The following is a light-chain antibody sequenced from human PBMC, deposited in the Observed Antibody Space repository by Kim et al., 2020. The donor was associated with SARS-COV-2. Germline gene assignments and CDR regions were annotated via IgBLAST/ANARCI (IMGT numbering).Light chain of an antibody. V-gene: IGLV1-44*01. CDR1: SSNIGSNT. J-gene: IGLJ2*01. CDR3: AAWDDSLNGHVT. CDR2: KND. Sequence: QRVSISCSGSSSNIGSNTVDWYQQLPGTAPKLLIYKNDHRPSGVPDRFFGSKSGTSASLAISGLQSEDEADYYCAAWDDSLNGHVTFGGGTQLTVL.